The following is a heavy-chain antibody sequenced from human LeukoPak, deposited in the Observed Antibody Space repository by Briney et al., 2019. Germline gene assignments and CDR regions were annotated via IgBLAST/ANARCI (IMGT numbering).Heavy chain of an antibody. CDR2: IIPIFGTA. J-gene: IGHJ4*02. Sequence: ASVKVSCKASGGTFSSYAISWVRQAPGQGLEWMGGIIPIFGTANYAQKFQGRVTITADESTSTAYMELSSLRSEDTAVYYCARGYSSSSGFDYWGQGTLVTVSS. V-gene: IGHV1-69*13. CDR1: GGTFSSYA. D-gene: IGHD6-6*01. CDR3: ARGYSSSSGFDY.